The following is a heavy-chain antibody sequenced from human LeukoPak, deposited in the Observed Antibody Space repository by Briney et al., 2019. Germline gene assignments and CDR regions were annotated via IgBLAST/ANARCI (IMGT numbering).Heavy chain of an antibody. V-gene: IGHV4-4*07. CDR3: ARDNGHSSSWFTTIDY. J-gene: IGHJ4*02. Sequence: SETLSLTCTVSGGSIGSYYWSWIRQPAGKGLEWIGRIYTSGSTNYNPSLKSRVTMSVDTSKNQFSLKLSSVTAADTAVYYCARDNGHSSSWFTTIDYWGQGTLVTVSS. CDR2: IYTSGST. D-gene: IGHD6-13*01. CDR1: GGSIGSYY.